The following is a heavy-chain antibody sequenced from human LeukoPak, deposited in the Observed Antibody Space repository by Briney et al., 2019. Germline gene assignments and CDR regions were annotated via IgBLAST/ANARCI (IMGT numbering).Heavy chain of an antibody. CDR3: ARDCSSTSCHPGPGDY. Sequence: SVKVSCKASGYTFTSYDINWVRQATGQGLEWMGRIIPILGIANYAQKFQGRVTITADKSTSTAYMELSSLRSEDTAVYYCARDCSSTSCHPGPGDYWGQGTLVTVSS. D-gene: IGHD2-2*01. J-gene: IGHJ4*02. CDR1: GYTFTSYD. CDR2: IIPILGIA. V-gene: IGHV1-69*04.